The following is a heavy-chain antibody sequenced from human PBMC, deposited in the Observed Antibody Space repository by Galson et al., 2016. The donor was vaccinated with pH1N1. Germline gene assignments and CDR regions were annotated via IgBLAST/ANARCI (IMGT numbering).Heavy chain of an antibody. Sequence: SLRLSCAASGFTFSNYAMHWVRQAPGKGLEWVALISYDGSNKYYADSVKDRFTISRDNSKNTLYLQLTSLRAEDTAVYYCATGILTGPDYWGQGTLVTVSS. CDR3: ATGILTGPDY. V-gene: IGHV3-30-3*01. CDR1: GFTFSNYA. CDR2: ISYDGSNK. J-gene: IGHJ4*02. D-gene: IGHD3-9*01.